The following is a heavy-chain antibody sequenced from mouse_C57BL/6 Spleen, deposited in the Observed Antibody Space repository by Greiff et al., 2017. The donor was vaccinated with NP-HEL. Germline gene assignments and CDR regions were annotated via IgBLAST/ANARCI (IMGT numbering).Heavy chain of an antibody. CDR2: INTSSGYT. V-gene: IGHV1-4*01. J-gene: IGHJ4*01. D-gene: IGHD5-2*01. CDR1: GYTFTSYT. Sequence: VQLQQSGAELARPGASVKMSCKASGYTFTSYTMHWVKQRPGQGLEWIGYINTSSGYTKYNQKFKDKATLTADKSSSTAYMQLSSLTSEDYAVYYWARGIRRDYYAMDYWGQRTSVTVSS. CDR3: ARGIRRDYYAMDY.